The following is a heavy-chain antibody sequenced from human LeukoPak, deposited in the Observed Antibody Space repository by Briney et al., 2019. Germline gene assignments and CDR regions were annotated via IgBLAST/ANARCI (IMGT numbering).Heavy chain of an antibody. CDR2: ISYDGSNK. Sequence: PGRSLRLSCVASGFTFSSYGIHWVRQAPGKGLEWVAVISYDGSNKYYTDSVKGRFTISRDNSKNTLYLQMNSLRAEDTAVYYCAKDTGPDRALELFDIWGQGTMVTVSS. D-gene: IGHD1-14*01. V-gene: IGHV3-30*18. J-gene: IGHJ3*02. CDR3: AKDTGPDRALELFDI. CDR1: GFTFSSYG.